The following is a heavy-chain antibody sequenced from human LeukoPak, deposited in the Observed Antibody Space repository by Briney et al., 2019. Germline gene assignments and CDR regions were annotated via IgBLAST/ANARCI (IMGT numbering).Heavy chain of an antibody. D-gene: IGHD5-24*01. J-gene: IGHJ4*02. Sequence: PSETLSLTCTASGGSMSSYYWSWIRQPPGKGLEWIGYIYYSGSTKYNPSLKSRVTISVDTSKNQFSLKLSSVTVADTAVYYCARGARAGYNLEPFDYWGQGTLVTVSS. CDR2: IYYSGST. CDR3: ARGARAGYNLEPFDY. V-gene: IGHV4-59*08. CDR1: GGSMSSYY.